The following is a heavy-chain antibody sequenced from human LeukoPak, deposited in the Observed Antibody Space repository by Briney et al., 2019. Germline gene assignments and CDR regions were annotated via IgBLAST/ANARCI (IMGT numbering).Heavy chain of an antibody. V-gene: IGHV4-4*02. CDR2: IYHSGGT. CDR1: GGSISSSNW. CDR3: ARDCSGGSCYPYNWFDP. D-gene: IGHD2-15*01. Sequence: SETLSLTCAVSGGSISSSNWWSWVRQPPGKGLEWSGEIYHSGGTNYNPSLKSRVTISVDKSKNQFSLKLSSVTAADTAVYYCARDCSGGSCYPYNWFDPWGQGTLVTVSS. J-gene: IGHJ5*02.